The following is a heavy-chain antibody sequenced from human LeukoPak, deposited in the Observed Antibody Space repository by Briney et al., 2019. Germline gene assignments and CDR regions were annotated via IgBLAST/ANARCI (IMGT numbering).Heavy chain of an antibody. CDR3: GRVAQLWFGTDY. Sequence: GGSLSLSCAASGFTFSDYYMTWIRHAPGKGLECVSYISSSGTTIYYADSVKGRFTISSDSAKNSLYLQINSLRAEDTAVYYCGRVAQLWFGTDYWGQGTLVTV. J-gene: IGHJ4*02. V-gene: IGHV3-11*04. D-gene: IGHD5-18*01. CDR2: ISSSGTTI. CDR1: GFTFSDYY.